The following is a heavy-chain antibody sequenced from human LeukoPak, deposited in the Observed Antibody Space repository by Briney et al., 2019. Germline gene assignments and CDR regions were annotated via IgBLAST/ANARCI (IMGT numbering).Heavy chain of an antibody. CDR1: GGSISSSSYY. CDR3: QRNRDDYGGPLGY. Sequence: SETLSLTCTVSGGSISSSSYYWGWIRQPPGKGLEWIGSIYYSGSTYYNPSLKSRVTISVDTSKNQFSLKLSSVTAANTAGYKCQRNRDDYGGPLGYWGQGTLVTVSS. J-gene: IGHJ4*02. CDR2: IYYSGST. V-gene: IGHV4-39*01. D-gene: IGHD4-23*01.